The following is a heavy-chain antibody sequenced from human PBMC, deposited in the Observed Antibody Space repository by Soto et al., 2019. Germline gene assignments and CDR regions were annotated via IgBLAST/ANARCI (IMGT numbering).Heavy chain of an antibody. D-gene: IGHD3-10*01. Sequence: ASVKVSCKASGYTFTSYYVHWLRQAPGQGLEWMGIINPSGGSTSYAQKFQGRVTMTRDTSTSTVYMELSSLRSEDTAVSSCAKDPYYYGPGSYYILYYYYGIDVWGQGTTVTVAS. CDR3: AKDPYYYGPGSYYILYYYYGIDV. V-gene: IGHV1-46*01. CDR1: GYTFTSYY. CDR2: INPSGGST. J-gene: IGHJ6*02.